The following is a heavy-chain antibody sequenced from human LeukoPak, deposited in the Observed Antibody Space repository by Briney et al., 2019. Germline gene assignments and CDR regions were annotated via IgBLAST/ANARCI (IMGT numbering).Heavy chain of an antibody. CDR3: AREVGIGTEGYFDS. D-gene: IGHD1-1*01. CDR1: GGTLSSYA. CDR2: IIPILGIA. J-gene: IGHJ4*02. V-gene: IGHV1-69*04. Sequence: SVKVSCKASGGTLSSYAISWVRQAPGQGLEWMGRIIPILGIANYAQKFQGRVTITADKSTRTVYLELTSLRSDDTAVYYCAREVGIGTEGYFDSWGQGTLVTVSS.